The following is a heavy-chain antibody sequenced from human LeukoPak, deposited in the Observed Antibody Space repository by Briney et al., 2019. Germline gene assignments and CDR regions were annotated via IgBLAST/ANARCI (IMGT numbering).Heavy chain of an antibody. CDR3: ARGPPYYYDSSGYYHSRSWDY. V-gene: IGHV1-18*01. D-gene: IGHD3-22*01. J-gene: IGHJ4*02. CDR2: ISAYNGNT. Sequence: EASVKVSCKASGGTFSSYAISWVRQAPGQGLEWMGWISAYNGNTNYAQELQGRVTMTTDTSTSTAYMELRSLRSDDTAVYYCARGPPYYYDSSGYYHSRSWDYWGQGTLVTVSS. CDR1: GGTFSSYA.